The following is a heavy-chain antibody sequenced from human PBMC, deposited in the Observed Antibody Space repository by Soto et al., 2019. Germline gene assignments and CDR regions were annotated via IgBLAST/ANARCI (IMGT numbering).Heavy chain of an antibody. CDR1: GGTFRTAA. CDR3: ARDKDRLQLGGNYYSIVDV. D-gene: IGHD1-26*01. Sequence: QVQLVQSGAEVKKPGSSVKISCKASGGTFRTAAFSWVRQAPGQGLEWMGGIIPIFPTPDYAQKFQGRVTITAEESTTTTYREMTSRRSEDTAIYSCARDKDRLQLGGNYYSIVDVWGKATTVTVSS. V-gene: IGHV1-69*12. J-gene: IGHJ6*04. CDR2: IIPIFPTP.